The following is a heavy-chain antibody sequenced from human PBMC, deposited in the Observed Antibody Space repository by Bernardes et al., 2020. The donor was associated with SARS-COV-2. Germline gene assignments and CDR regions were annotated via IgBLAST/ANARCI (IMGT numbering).Heavy chain of an antibody. CDR2: NHHSGRS. V-gene: IGHV4-59*08. CDR3: ARHPRDGFNFFEY. CDR1: RGSIGTSY. Sequence: SDTLTLTCTVSRGSIGTSYWTWIRQSPEPGLAWIGYNHHSGRSNYHPSLKSRVTISVDTPRNQYSLKLTSVTAADTGVYYCARHPRDGFNFFEYWGPGILVTVSS. D-gene: IGHD5-12*01. J-gene: IGHJ4*02.